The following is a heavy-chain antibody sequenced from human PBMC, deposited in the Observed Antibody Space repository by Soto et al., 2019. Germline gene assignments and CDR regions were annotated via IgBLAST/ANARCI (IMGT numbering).Heavy chain of an antibody. CDR3: ARSQDSSGYWNSCFDP. Sequence: QVQLVQSGAEVKKPGSSVKVSCKSSGGTFSTYTLAWVRQAHGQGLEWVGGIIPIFGTANYPQKFKGRVTIPADESTSTAYRELSSLRSEDTAVYYCARSQDSSGYWNSCFDPWGQGTLVTVSS. CDR2: IIPIFGTA. J-gene: IGHJ5*02. D-gene: IGHD3-22*01. V-gene: IGHV1-69*01. CDR1: GGTFSTYT.